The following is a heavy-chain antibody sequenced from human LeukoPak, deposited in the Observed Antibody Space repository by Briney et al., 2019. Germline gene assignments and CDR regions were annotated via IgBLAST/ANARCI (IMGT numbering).Heavy chain of an antibody. CDR2: ISAYNGNT. D-gene: IGHD3-9*01. V-gene: IGHV1-18*01. CDR3: ARGDYYDILTGYYTGYYFDY. J-gene: IGHJ4*02. CDR1: GYTFTSYG. Sequence: ASVKVSCKASGYTFTSYGISWVRQAPGQGLEWMGWISAYNGNTNYAQKLQGRVTMTTDTSTSTAYMELRSLRSDDTAVYYCARGDYYDILTGYYTGYYFDYWGQGTLVTVSS.